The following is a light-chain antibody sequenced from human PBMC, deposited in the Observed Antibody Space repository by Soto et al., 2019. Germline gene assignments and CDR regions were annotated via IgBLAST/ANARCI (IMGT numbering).Light chain of an antibody. Sequence: QSVLTQAASVSGAPGQRVTISCTGSSSNIGAGYDVHWYQHLPGRAPKLLIYGDSNRPSGVPDRFSGSKSGTSASLAITGLQAEDEADYYCQSYDSSLSGYVFGTGTTVTVL. CDR2: GDS. V-gene: IGLV1-40*01. CDR3: QSYDSSLSGYV. J-gene: IGLJ1*01. CDR1: SSNIGAGYD.